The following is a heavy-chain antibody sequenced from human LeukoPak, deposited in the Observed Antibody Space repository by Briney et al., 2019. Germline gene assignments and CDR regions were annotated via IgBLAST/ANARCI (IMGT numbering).Heavy chain of an antibody. CDR1: GFTFSSYA. CDR3: AELGITMIGGV. Sequence: GGSLRLSCAASGFTFSSYAMGWVRQAPGKGLEWVSAISGTGNRTYYADSVKGRFTISRDNAKNSLYLQMNSQRAEDTAVYYCAELGITMIGGVWGKGTTVTISS. CDR2: ISGTGNRT. J-gene: IGHJ6*04. D-gene: IGHD3-10*02. V-gene: IGHV3-23*01.